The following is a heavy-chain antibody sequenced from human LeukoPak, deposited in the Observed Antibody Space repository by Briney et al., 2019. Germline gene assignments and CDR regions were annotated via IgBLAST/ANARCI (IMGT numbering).Heavy chain of an antibody. CDR1: GFTLSGYW. Sequence: PGGSLRLSCAASGFTLSGYWMSWVRQAPGKGLEWVANINKDGSERYNVDSVKGRFTISRDNANKSLYLQMNSLRAEDTSVYYCARESKGRSKIDYWGQGTLVTVSS. CDR3: ARESKGRSKIDY. D-gene: IGHD4-17*01. J-gene: IGHJ4*02. CDR2: INKDGSER. V-gene: IGHV3-7*01.